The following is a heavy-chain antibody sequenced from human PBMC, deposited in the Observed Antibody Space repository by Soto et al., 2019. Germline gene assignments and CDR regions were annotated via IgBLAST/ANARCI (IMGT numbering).Heavy chain of an antibody. D-gene: IGHD1-1*01. CDR3: AQGKTTGYYYGMDV. J-gene: IGHJ6*02. Sequence: SETLSLTCTVSGGSISSYYWSWIRQPPGKGLEWIGYIYYSGSTYYNPSLKSRVTISVDTSKNQFSLKLSSVTAADTAVYYCAQGKTTGYYYGMDVWGQGTTVTVSS. CDR1: GGSISSYY. CDR2: IYYSGST. V-gene: IGHV4-59*08.